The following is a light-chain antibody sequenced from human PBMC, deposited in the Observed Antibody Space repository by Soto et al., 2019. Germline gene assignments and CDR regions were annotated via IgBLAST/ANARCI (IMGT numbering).Light chain of an antibody. CDR3: AAWDDSLNGLV. V-gene: IGLV1-44*01. CDR2: NTN. CDR1: SSNIGSKP. Sequence: QAVVTQPPSASGTPGQRVTISCSGSSSNIGSKPVNWYQQLPGAAPKFLIHNTNQRPSGVPDRFSGSKSGTSASLAISGLQSDDEAHYYCAAWDDSLNGLVFGGGTKLTVL. J-gene: IGLJ2*01.